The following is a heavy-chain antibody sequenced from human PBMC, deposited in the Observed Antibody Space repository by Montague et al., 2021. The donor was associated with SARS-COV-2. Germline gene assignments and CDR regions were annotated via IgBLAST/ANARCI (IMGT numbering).Heavy chain of an antibody. CDR2: IYTSGST. V-gene: IGHV4-4*07. Sequence: SETLSLTCTVSGGSISSYYWSWIRQPAGTGLEWIGLIYTSGSTNSNPSLKSRVTMSVDTSKNQFSLKLSSVTAADTAVYYCARVGRAGYDILTGYYYYGMDVWGQGTTVTAAS. CDR1: GGSISSYY. D-gene: IGHD3-9*01. CDR3: ARVGRAGYDILTGYYYYGMDV. J-gene: IGHJ6*02.